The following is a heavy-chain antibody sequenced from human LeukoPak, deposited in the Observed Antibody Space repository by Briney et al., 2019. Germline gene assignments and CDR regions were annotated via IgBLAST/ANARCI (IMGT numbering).Heavy chain of an antibody. Sequence: GESLRLSCAASGFTFSSFGMHWVRQAPGQGLEWVAVISFDGSNQYYADSVKGRFTIYRDNFKNTVYLQMNSLRAEETAVYYCAKSHPPTVTTEEGEYLRHWGQGTLVTVSS. CDR3: AKSHPPTVTTEEGEYLRH. CDR1: GFTFSSFG. CDR2: ISFDGSNQ. J-gene: IGHJ1*01. V-gene: IGHV3-30*18. D-gene: IGHD4-17*01.